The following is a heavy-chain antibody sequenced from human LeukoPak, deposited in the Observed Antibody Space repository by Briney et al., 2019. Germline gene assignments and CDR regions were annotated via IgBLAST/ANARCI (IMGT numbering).Heavy chain of an antibody. Sequence: SAILSLTCAVYGGSFSGYYWSWIRQPPGKGLEWIGEINHSGSTNYNPSLKSRVTISVDTSKNQFSLKLSSVTAADTAVYYCARHNRYSGSYYNYWGQGTLVTVSS. CDR1: GGSFSGYY. CDR2: INHSGST. J-gene: IGHJ4*02. D-gene: IGHD1-26*01. V-gene: IGHV4-34*01. CDR3: ARHNRYSGSYYNY.